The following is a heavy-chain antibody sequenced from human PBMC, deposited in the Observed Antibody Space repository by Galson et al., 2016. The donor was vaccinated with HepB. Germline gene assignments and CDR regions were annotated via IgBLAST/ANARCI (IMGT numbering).Heavy chain of an antibody. J-gene: IGHJ4*02. CDR2: INRDGSVT. CDR3: ARDRTTGDSRAWYDALDY. CDR1: GFTFSSYW. V-gene: IGHV3-7*01. D-gene: IGHD6-19*01. Sequence: SLRLSCAGSGFTFSSYWMTWVRQAPGKGLEWVANINRDGSVTHYVDSVEGRFTISRDNAKNSLFLQMNSLRVEDTAVYYCARDRTTGDSRAWYDALDYWGQATLVTISS.